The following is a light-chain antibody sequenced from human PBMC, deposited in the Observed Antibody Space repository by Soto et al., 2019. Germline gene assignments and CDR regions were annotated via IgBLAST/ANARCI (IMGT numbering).Light chain of an antibody. J-gene: IGKJ4*01. CDR2: RTS. V-gene: IGKV3-15*01. Sequence: EIVMTQSPATLSVSPGERATLYCRASQSISSNLAWYQQKPRQATRLLMFRTSSRANGFPARFSGSGSGTEFNLTISSLQSEDFGVYYCQQYNNWHRATFGGGTKVDIK. CDR1: QSISSN. CDR3: QQYNNWHRAT.